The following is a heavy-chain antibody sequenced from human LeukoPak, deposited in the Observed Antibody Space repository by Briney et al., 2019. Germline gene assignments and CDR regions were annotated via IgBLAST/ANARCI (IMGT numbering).Heavy chain of an antibody. D-gene: IGHD1-1*01. CDR1: GYSISSGYY. J-gene: IGHJ6*03. V-gene: IGHV4-38-2*02. CDR3: AGAGTTGTTIDYYYYYMDV. Sequence: SETLSLTCTVSGYSISSGYYWGWIRQPPGEGLEWIGSIYYSGSAYYNPSLKSRVTISVDTSKNQFSLKLSSVTATDTAVYYCAGAGTTGTTIDYYYYYMDVWGKGTTVTVSS. CDR2: IYYSGSA.